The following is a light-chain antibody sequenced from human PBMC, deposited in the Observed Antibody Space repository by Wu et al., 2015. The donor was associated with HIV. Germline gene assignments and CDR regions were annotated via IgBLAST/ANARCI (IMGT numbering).Light chain of an antibody. V-gene: IGKV1-9*01. CDR1: QGISNF. J-gene: IGKJ2*01. CDR3: QQLYS. Sequence: DIQMTQSPSSLSASVGDRVTITCRASQGISNFLAWYQQKPGKPPKVLIYGASTLQSGVPSRFSGSGSGTEFTLTISSLQPEDFATYYCQQLYSFGQGTKLDIK. CDR2: GAS.